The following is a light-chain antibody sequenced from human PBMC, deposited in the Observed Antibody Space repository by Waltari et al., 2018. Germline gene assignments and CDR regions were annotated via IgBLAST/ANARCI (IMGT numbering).Light chain of an antibody. Sequence: DIDMTQSPSSLSASLGDRVTITCRASQSISGYLHWYQQKPGRAPRLLIFAASNLQSGVPSRFSGSGSGTDFTLTISSLQPEDFATYYCQQSFNRPPTFGGGTKVEVK. CDR3: QQSFNRPPT. CDR2: AAS. J-gene: IGKJ4*01. CDR1: QSISGY. V-gene: IGKV1-39*01.